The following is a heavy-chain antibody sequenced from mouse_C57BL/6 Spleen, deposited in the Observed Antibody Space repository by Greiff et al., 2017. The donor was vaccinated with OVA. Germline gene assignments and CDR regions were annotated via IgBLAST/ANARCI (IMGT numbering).Heavy chain of an antibody. CDR2: IDPSDSET. CDR3: ARRITTVWYFDV. V-gene: IGHV1-52*01. Sequence: QVQLQQPGAELVRPGSSVKLSCKASGYTFTSYWMHWVKQRPIQGLEWIGNIDPSDSETHYNQKFKDKATLTVDKSSSTAYMQLSSLTSEDSAVYYGARRITTVWYFDVWGTGTTVTVSS. CDR1: GYTFTSYW. D-gene: IGHD1-1*01. J-gene: IGHJ1*03.